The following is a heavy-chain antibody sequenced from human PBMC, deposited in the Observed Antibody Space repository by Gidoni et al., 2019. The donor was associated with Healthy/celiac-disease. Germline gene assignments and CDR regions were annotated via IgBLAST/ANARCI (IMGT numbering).Heavy chain of an antibody. Sequence: QVQLVQSGAEVKKPGSSVKVSCKASGGTFSSYAISWVRQAPGQGLEWMGGIIPIFGTANYAQKFQGRVTITADESTSTAYMELSSLRSEDTAVYYCAARLRDYYDSSGYYYGADAFDIWGQGTMVTVSS. CDR3: AARLRDYYDSSGYYYGADAFDI. J-gene: IGHJ3*02. CDR1: GGTFSSYA. D-gene: IGHD3-22*01. V-gene: IGHV1-69*01. CDR2: IIPIFGTA.